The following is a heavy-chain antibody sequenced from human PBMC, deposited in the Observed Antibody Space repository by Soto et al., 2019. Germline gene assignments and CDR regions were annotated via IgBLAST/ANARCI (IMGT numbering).Heavy chain of an antibody. D-gene: IGHD3-22*01. Sequence: EVQLLESGGGLVQPGGSLRLSCAASGFTFSSYAMSWVRQAPGKGLEWVSTLSGSGGSTYYADSVKGRFTISRDNSRNTLYLQMNSLRAEDTAVYYCAKDIIVVVSSADYWGQGTLVIVSS. CDR2: LSGSGGST. V-gene: IGHV3-23*01. J-gene: IGHJ4*02. CDR3: AKDIIVVVSSADY. CDR1: GFTFSSYA.